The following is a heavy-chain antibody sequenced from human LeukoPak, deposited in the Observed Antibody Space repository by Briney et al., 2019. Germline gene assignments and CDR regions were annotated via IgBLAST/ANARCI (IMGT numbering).Heavy chain of an antibody. CDR1: GGTFSSYA. V-gene: IGHV1-69*04. D-gene: IGHD5-18*01. CDR3: ARSKYTRGYSYDLDAFDI. Sequence: SVKVSCKASGGTFSSYAISWVRQAPGQGLEWMGRIIPILGIANYAQKFQGRVTITADESTSTAYMELSSLRSEDTAVYHCARSKYTRGYSYDLDAFDILGQGTMVTVSS. J-gene: IGHJ3*02. CDR2: IIPILGIA.